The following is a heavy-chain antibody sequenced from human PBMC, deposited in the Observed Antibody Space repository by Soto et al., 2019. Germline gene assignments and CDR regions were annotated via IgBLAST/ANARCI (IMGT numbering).Heavy chain of an antibody. J-gene: IGHJ5*01. V-gene: IGHV2-5*01. Sequence: SGPTLVNPTQTLTLTCTFSGFSLRTFGMGVGWIRQPPGKAMECLALIYLNDDKRYSPSLXXMLTITKDSSKKQVVLIMTNRDAVDTATYYCAPYCSGDNGGDKLFDSWGQRSLVTGSA. CDR1: GFSLRTFGMG. D-gene: IGHD2-15*01. CDR3: APYCSGDNGGDKLFDS. CDR2: IYLNDDK.